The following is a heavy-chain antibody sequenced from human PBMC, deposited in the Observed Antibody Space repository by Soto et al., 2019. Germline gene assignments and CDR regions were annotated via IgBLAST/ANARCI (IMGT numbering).Heavy chain of an antibody. Sequence: ASVKVSCKTSGYFFTSYYIHWVRQAPGQGLEWMGWINPNNGGTNSAQKFQGRVTMTSDTSINTAYMEITSLRSDDTALYYCAREVTYGRGSFSSGLWGQGNLVIVSS. V-gene: IGHV1-2*02. J-gene: IGHJ4*02. D-gene: IGHD3-10*02. CDR3: AREVTYGRGSFSSGL. CDR1: GYFFTSYY. CDR2: INPNNGGT.